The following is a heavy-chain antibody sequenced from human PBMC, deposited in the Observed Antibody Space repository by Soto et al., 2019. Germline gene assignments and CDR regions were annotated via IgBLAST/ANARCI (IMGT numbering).Heavy chain of an antibody. CDR2: IYHSGST. CDR3: AREYGSGTYNWFDP. V-gene: IGHV4-59*01. CDR1: GGSMDIYY. D-gene: IGHD3-10*01. J-gene: IGHJ5*02. Sequence: QVQLQESGPGLVKPSGTLSLTCTISGGSMDIYYWSWIRQPPGKGLEWIGYIYHSGSTNYNPSLKSRVTISVDPSKKQFSLNLRSVTAADTAVYYCAREYGSGTYNWFDPWGQGTLVTVSS.